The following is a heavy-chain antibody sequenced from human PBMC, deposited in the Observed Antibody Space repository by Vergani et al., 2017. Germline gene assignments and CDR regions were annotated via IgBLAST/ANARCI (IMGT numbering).Heavy chain of an antibody. J-gene: IGHJ4*02. Sequence: QVQLVQSGAEVKKPGASVKVSCKASGYTFTSYGISWVRQAPGQGLEWMGWISAYNGTTNYAQKLQGRVTMTTDTSTSTAYMELRSLRSDDTAVYYCARAGVGDSSGYYFGLVADYWGQGTLVTVSS. V-gene: IGHV1-18*04. CDR1: GYTFTSYG. CDR2: ISAYNGTT. D-gene: IGHD3-22*01. CDR3: ARAGVGDSSGYYFGLVADY.